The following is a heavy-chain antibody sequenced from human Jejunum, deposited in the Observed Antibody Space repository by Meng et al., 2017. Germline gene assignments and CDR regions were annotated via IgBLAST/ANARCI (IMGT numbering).Heavy chain of an antibody. CDR2: RYYSGST. V-gene: IGHV4-61*01. D-gene: IGHD2-2*01. Sequence: VLLPGPGPGLVGPSETLSLTCTVSGGSVSSTNCYWSWIRQPPGKGLEWIGYRYYSGSTNYNPSLKSRVTISVDTSKSQFSLKLFSVTAADTAVYYCAREYCISTTCYFDSWGQGTLVTVSS. CDR1: GGSVSSTNCY. CDR3: AREYCISTTCYFDS. J-gene: IGHJ4*02.